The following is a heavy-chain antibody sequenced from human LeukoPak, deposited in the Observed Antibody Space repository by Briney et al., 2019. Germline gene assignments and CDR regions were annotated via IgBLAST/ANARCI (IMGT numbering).Heavy chain of an antibody. D-gene: IGHD3-9*01. Sequence: ASVKVSCKASGYTFTGYYMHWVRQAPGQGLEWMGWINPNSGGTNYAQKFQGRVTMTRDTSISTAYMELSRLRSDDTAVYYCARDPSRYDILTGYLPQLRFDPWGQGTLVTVSS. CDR1: GYTFTGYY. J-gene: IGHJ5*02. V-gene: IGHV1-2*02. CDR3: ARDPSRYDILTGYLPQLRFDP. CDR2: INPNSGGT.